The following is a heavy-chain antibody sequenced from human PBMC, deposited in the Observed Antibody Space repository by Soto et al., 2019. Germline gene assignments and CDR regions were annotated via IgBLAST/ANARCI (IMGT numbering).Heavy chain of an antibody. V-gene: IGHV3-33*01. J-gene: IGHJ4*02. D-gene: IGHD2-15*01. CDR1: GFTFSSYG. Sequence: PGGSLRLSCAASGFTFSSYGMHWVRQAPGKGLEWVAVIWYDGSNKYYADSVKGRFTISRDNSKNTLYLQMNSLRAEDTAVYYCARDQCSGGSCYYFDYWGQGTLVTVSS. CDR2: IWYDGSNK. CDR3: ARDQCSGGSCYYFDY.